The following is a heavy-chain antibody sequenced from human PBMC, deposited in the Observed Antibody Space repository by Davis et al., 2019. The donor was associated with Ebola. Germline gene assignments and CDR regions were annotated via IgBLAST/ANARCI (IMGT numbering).Heavy chain of an antibody. D-gene: IGHD1-26*01. CDR1: GGSISGYY. V-gene: IGHV4-59*01. CDR2: IYYRGST. J-gene: IGHJ6*02. Sequence: MPSETLSLTCTVSGGSISGYYWGWIRQTPGKGLEWIGYIYYRGSTNYNPSLKSRVTISVDTSKNQFSLKLSSVTAADTAVYYCARDPVGPTTGYYYYGADVWGQGTTVTVSS. CDR3: ARDPVGPTTGYYYYGADV.